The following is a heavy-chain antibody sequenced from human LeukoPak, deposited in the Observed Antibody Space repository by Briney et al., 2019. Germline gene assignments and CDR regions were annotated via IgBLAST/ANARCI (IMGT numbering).Heavy chain of an antibody. V-gene: IGHV4-39*01. CDR1: GDSINRPYYY. Sequence: SDTLSLTCTVSGDSINRPYYYCGWIRQPPGKGLEWIGSISYSGSFFYNPSLTSRLTMSADTSKNQCSLRLSSVTAADTAVYYCARHRQPGPLHDFDYWGQGTLVTVSS. CDR2: ISYSGSF. D-gene: IGHD1-14*01. J-gene: IGHJ4*02. CDR3: ARHRQPGPLHDFDY.